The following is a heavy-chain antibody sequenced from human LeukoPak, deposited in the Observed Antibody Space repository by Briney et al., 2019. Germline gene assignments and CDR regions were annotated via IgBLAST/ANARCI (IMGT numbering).Heavy chain of an antibody. CDR3: ARAQSYYDFWSGRVEGGAFDY. CDR1: GFTFSSYE. D-gene: IGHD3-3*01. Sequence: SGGSLRLSCAASGFTFSSYEMNWVRQAPGKGLEWVANIKQDGSEKCYVDSVKGRFTISRDNAKNSLYLQMNSLRAEDTAVYYCARAQSYYDFWSGRVEGGAFDYWGQGTLVTVSS. V-gene: IGHV3-7*01. J-gene: IGHJ4*02. CDR2: IKQDGSEK.